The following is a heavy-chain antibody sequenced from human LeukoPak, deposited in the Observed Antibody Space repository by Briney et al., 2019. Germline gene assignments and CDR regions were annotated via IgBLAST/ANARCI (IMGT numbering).Heavy chain of an antibody. V-gene: IGHV1-46*01. CDR1: RYTFTSYY. J-gene: IGHJ6*03. Sequence: ASVKVSCKASRYTFTSYYMHWVRQAPGRGLEWMGIINPSGGSTSYAQKLQSRVTMNTETSTRTVYMVLSSLRSEDTAVYYCARTVVAVLPQYYYMDVWGKGTTVTVSS. D-gene: IGHD2-21*01. CDR3: ARTVVAVLPQYYYMDV. CDR2: INPSGGST.